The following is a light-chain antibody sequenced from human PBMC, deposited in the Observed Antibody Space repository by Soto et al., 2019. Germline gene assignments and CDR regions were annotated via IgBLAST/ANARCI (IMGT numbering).Light chain of an antibody. CDR2: DAS. J-gene: IGKJ4*01. CDR1: QSVGSY. CDR3: QQRSDWPST. V-gene: IGKV3-11*01. Sequence: EIVLTQSPATLSLSPGDRATLSCRASQSVGSYLGWYQQXXXXAPRLLIYDASNRATGIPARFSGSGSGTDFTLTISSLEPEDFAVYYCQQRSDWPSTFGGGTKVEIK.